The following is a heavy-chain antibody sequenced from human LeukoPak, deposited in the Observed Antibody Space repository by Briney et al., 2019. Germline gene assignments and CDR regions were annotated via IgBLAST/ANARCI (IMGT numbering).Heavy chain of an antibody. CDR1: GFTFDDFA. V-gene: IGHV3-43*02. J-gene: IGHJ4*02. D-gene: IGHD3-10*01. CDR3: AKNYYGSATYYKPFDS. Sequence: PGGSLRLSCAASGFTFDDFAMHWVRQAPGKGLEWVPLISGDGGTTYYADSVKGRFTISRDNSKNSLYLQINRLRPEDTAFYYCAKNYYGSATYYKPFDSWGLGTLVTVSS. CDR2: ISGDGGTT.